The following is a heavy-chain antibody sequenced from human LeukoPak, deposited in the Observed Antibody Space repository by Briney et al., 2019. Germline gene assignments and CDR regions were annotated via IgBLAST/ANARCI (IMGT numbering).Heavy chain of an antibody. CDR3: ARDPNGLYYFDY. CDR2: IIPIFGTA. Sequence: ASVKVSCKASGGTFSSYAISWARQAPGQGLEWMGRIIPIFGTANYAQKFQGRVTITTDESTSTAYMELSSLRSEDTAVYYCARDPNGLYYFDYWGQGTLVTVSS. J-gene: IGHJ4*02. V-gene: IGHV1-69*05. CDR1: GGTFSSYA.